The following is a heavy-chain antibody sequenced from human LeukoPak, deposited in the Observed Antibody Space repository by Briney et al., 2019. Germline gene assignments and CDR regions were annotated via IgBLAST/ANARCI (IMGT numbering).Heavy chain of an antibody. CDR2: ISGSGGST. Sequence: PGGSPRLSCAASGFTFSSCAMSWVRQAPGKGLEWVSAISGSGGSTYYADSVKGRFTISRDNSKNTLYLQMNSLRAEDTARYYCATGKPSVDFWSGSPVGSTGYWGQGTLVTVSS. CDR1: GFTFSSCA. D-gene: IGHD3-3*01. V-gene: IGHV3-23*01. J-gene: IGHJ4*02. CDR3: ATGKPSVDFWSGSPVGSTGY.